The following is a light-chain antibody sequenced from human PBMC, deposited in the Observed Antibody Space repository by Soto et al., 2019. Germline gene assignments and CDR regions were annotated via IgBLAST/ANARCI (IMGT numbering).Light chain of an antibody. V-gene: IGKV3-11*01. CDR2: DAS. CDR3: QQRSSWPLT. Sequence: TLSLSPGERATLSCRASQSVTSYLAWYQQQPGQAPRLLIYDASTRATGIPARFSGSGSGTDFTLTISSLEPEDFAVYYCQQRSSWPLTFGGGTKVDIK. CDR1: QSVTSY. J-gene: IGKJ4*01.